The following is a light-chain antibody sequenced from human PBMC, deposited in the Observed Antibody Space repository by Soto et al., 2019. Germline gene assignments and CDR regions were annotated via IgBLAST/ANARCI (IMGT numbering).Light chain of an antibody. CDR2: GNS. J-gene: IGLJ3*02. CDR3: QSYDSSLSGWV. Sequence: QSVLTQPPSVSGAPGQRVTISCTGYNSNIGAGYDVHWYQQLPGTAPKLLTYGNSNRPSGVPDRFSASESGTSASLAITGLQAEDEADYYCQSYDSSLSGWVFGGGTKLTVL. V-gene: IGLV1-40*01. CDR1: NSNIGAGYD.